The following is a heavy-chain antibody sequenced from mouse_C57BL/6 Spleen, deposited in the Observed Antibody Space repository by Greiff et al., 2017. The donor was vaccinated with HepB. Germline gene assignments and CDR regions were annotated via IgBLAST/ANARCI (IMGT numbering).Heavy chain of an antibody. J-gene: IGHJ3*01. CDR2: IRSKSNNYAT. Sequence: DAGGGLVQPKGSLKLSCAASGFSFNTYAMNWVRQAPGKGLEWVARIRSKSNNYATYYADSVKDRFTISRDDSESMLYLQMNNLKTEDTAMYYCVRENDYHFAYWGQGTLVTVSA. D-gene: IGHD2-4*01. CDR1: GFSFNTYA. V-gene: IGHV10-1*01. CDR3: VRENDYHFAY.